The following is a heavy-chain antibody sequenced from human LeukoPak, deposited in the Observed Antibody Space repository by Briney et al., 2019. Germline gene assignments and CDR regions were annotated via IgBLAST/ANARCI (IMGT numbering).Heavy chain of an antibody. CDR1: GFTFSSYE. CDR3: ARDRYCSGGSCYYFDY. V-gene: IGHV3-48*03. Sequence: GGSLRLSCAASGFTFSSYEMNWVRQAPGRGLEWVSYISSSGSTIYYADSEKGRFTISRDNAKNSLYLQMNSLRAEDTAVYYCARDRYCSGGSCYYFDYWGQGTLVTVSS. J-gene: IGHJ4*02. D-gene: IGHD2-15*01. CDR2: ISSSGSTI.